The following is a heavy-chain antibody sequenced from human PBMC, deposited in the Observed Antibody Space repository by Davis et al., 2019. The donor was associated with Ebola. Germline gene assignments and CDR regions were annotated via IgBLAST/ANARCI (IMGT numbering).Heavy chain of an antibody. Sequence: SETLSPTCPLPGYSIIRGYYWGWIRQPTGKRLEWIANIYHSGSTQYNPSLKSRVTISVDTSKNQFSLKLTSVTAADTAVYFCARNTIYDYDGSVYSSPYYFDFWGQGTLVTVSS. D-gene: IGHD3-22*01. CDR2: IYHSGST. J-gene: IGHJ4*02. V-gene: IGHV4-38-2*01. CDR1: GYSIIRGYY. CDR3: ARNTIYDYDGSVYSSPYYFDF.